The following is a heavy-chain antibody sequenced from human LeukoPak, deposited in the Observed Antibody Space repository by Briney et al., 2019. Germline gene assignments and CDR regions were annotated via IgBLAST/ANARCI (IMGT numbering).Heavy chain of an antibody. CDR2: IKQDGSEK. CDR1: GLTFSSYW. CDR3: ARAVASNWFDP. Sequence: GGSLRLSCAASGLTFSSYWMSWVRQAPGKGLEWVANIKQDGSEKYYVDSVKGRFTISRDNAKNSLYLQMNSLRAEDTAVYYCARAVASNWFDPWGQGTLVTVSS. J-gene: IGHJ5*02. D-gene: IGHD6-19*01. V-gene: IGHV3-7*01.